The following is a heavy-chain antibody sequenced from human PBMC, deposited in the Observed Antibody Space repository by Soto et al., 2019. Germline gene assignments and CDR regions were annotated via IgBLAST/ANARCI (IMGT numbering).Heavy chain of an antibody. CDR2: ISNDENIK. CDR1: GFNFGNFG. V-gene: IGHV3-33*01. Sequence: SCVASGFNFGNFGMHWVRQAPGKGLEWLTVISNDENIKQDSVRGRFAIARDNSKNTLYLHLTSLRAEDTAIYYCARGLRGVLDYWGQGTLVTV. J-gene: IGHJ4*02. D-gene: IGHD5-12*01. CDR3: ARGLRGVLDY.